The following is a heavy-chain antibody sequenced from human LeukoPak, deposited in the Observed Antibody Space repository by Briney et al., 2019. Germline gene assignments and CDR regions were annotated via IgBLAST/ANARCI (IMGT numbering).Heavy chain of an antibody. D-gene: IGHD2-15*01. CDR3: ARDIVLDYYYYMDV. Sequence: ASVKVSCKASGYTFTGYYMHWVRQAPGQGLEWMGWINPNSGGTNYAQKFQGRVTMTRDTSISTAYMELSRLRSDDTAVYYCARDIVLDYYYYMDVWGKGTTVTISS. V-gene: IGHV1-2*02. J-gene: IGHJ6*03. CDR1: GYTFTGYY. CDR2: INPNSGGT.